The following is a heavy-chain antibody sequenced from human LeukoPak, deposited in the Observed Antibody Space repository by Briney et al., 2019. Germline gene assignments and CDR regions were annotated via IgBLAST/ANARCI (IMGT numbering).Heavy chain of an antibody. CDR1: GFTFDDYA. CDR3: AKDSTRGSSWDFDY. D-gene: IGHD6-6*01. J-gene: IGHJ4*02. CDR2: ITWDAGTT. Sequence: PGGSLRLSCATSGFTFDDYAMHWVRQAPGKGLEWVSLITWDAGTTHYADSVKGRFTISRDNSKNSLYLQMNSLRAEDTALYYCAKDSTRGSSWDFDYWGQGTLVTVSS. V-gene: IGHV3-43D*03.